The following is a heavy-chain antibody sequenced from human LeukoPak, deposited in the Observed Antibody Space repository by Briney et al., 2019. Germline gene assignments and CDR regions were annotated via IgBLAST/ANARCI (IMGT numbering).Heavy chain of an antibody. CDR3: ARGGGLDV. CDR1: GLTFSSYW. V-gene: IGHV3-7*03. J-gene: IGHJ6*02. D-gene: IGHD3-16*01. Sequence: GGSLKLSCAASGLTFSSYWMNWARQAPGKGLEWVASINHNGNVNYYVDSVKGRFTISRDNAKNSLYLQMSNLRAEDTAVYFCARGGGLDVWGQGATVTVSS. CDR2: INHNGNVN.